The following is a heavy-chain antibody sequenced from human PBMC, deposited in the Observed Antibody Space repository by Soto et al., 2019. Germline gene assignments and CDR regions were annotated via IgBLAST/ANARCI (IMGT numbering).Heavy chain of an antibody. CDR1: GFSLNTRGVG. V-gene: IGHV2-5*02. CDR2: LYWDDDE. J-gene: IGHJ4*02. CDR3: AHRPRGYSYHFDY. Sequence: QITLKESGPTLVKPTQTLTLTCTFSGFSLNTRGVGVAWIRQPPGKALEWLALLYWDDDEGYSPSLRSRLTTTXDXXKNQVVLTMTNMDPVDTATYYCAHRPRGYSYHFDYWGQGTLVTVSS. D-gene: IGHD5-18*01.